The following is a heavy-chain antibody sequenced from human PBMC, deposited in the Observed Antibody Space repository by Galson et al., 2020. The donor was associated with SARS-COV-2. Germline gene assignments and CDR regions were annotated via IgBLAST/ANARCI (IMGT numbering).Heavy chain of an antibody. V-gene: IGHV4-39*01. CDR1: GGSISSSSYY. D-gene: IGHD3-10*01. Sequence: ETSETLSLTCTVSGGSISSSSYYLGWIRQPPGKGLEWIGSIYYSGSTYYNPSLKSRVTISVDTSKNQFSLKLSSVTAADTAVYYCARRRGSVYYCDYWGQGTLVTGSS. CDR3: ARRRGSVYYCDY. J-gene: IGHJ4*02. CDR2: IYYSGST.